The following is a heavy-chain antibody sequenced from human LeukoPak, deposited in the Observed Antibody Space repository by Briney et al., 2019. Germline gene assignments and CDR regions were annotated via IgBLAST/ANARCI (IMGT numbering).Heavy chain of an antibody. J-gene: IGHJ3*02. CDR3: ARGSGSYYAFDI. CDR2: TYYRSKWFS. Sequence: SQTLSLTCALSGDSVSSNSATWNWLRQSPSRGLEWLGRTYYRSKWFSDYAVSVKSRTTFNPDTSKNQLSLQLTSVTPEDTAVYYCARGSGSYYAFDIWGQGTMVTVSS. V-gene: IGHV6-1*01. CDR1: GDSVSSNSAT. D-gene: IGHD1-26*01.